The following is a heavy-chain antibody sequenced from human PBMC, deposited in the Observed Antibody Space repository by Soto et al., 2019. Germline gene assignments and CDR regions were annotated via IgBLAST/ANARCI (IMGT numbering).Heavy chain of an antibody. D-gene: IGHD5-12*01. Sequence: GGSLRLSCAASGFDFSSYEMDWVRQAPGKGLEWVANIKSAGSITFYTDSVKGRFTISRDNVKNLLYLEMNSLRADDTALYYCVKEKTVMDSGYDAFHVWGLGTMVTVSS. J-gene: IGHJ3*01. V-gene: IGHV3-48*03. CDR3: VKEKTVMDSGYDAFHV. CDR1: GFDFSSYE. CDR2: IKSAGSIT.